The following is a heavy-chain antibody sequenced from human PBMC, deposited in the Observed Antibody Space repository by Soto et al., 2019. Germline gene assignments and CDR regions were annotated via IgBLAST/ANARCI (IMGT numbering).Heavy chain of an antibody. CDR3: AKDGGGWFDP. J-gene: IGHJ5*02. Sequence: HPGGSLRLSCAASGFTFSSYGMHWVRQAPGKGLEWVAVISYDGSNKYYADSVKGRFTISRDNSKNTLYLQMNSLRAEDTAVYYCAKDGGGWFDPWGQGTLVTVSS. D-gene: IGHD3-16*01. V-gene: IGHV3-30*18. CDR2: ISYDGSNK. CDR1: GFTFSSYG.